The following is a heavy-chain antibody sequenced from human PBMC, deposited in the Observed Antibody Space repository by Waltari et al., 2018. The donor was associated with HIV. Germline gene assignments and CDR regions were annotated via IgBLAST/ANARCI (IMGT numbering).Heavy chain of an antibody. D-gene: IGHD3-3*01. CDR3: ARDQYYDFWSGYHTVGLDF. V-gene: IGHV3-7*01. J-gene: IGHJ4*02. Sequence: EVELLESGGTLVRPGGSLRLSCSASGFSFSKYWMAWVRQAPGKGLEWVANIKQDGSEKFYVDSVRGRFSISRDNANNSLYLQLRDLRAEDTAFYFCARDQYYDFWSGYHTVGLDFWGQGTLVTVSS. CDR2: IKQDGSEK. CDR1: GFSFSKYW.